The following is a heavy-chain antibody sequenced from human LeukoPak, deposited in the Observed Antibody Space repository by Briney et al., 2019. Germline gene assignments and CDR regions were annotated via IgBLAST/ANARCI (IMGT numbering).Heavy chain of an antibody. V-gene: IGHV4-34*01. Sequence: SETLSLTCAVYGGSFSGYYCSWIRQPPGKGLEWIGEINHSVDTNYNPSLKSRVTISVDTSKNQFSLKLSSVTAADTAVYYCARELPPFGRYYGSGRTRGNWFDPWGQGTLVTVSS. CDR1: GGSFSGYY. CDR2: INHSVDT. J-gene: IGHJ5*02. CDR3: ARELPPFGRYYGSGRTRGNWFDP. D-gene: IGHD3-10*01.